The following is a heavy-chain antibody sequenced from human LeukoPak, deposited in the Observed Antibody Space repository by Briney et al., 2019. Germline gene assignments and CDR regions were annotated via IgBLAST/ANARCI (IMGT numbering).Heavy chain of an antibody. CDR2: IYYSGST. CDR3: ASALWFGELELDP. J-gene: IGHJ5*02. V-gene: IGHV4-39*01. CDR1: GVSISSSNSY. D-gene: IGHD3-10*01. Sequence: MTSETLSLTCTVSGVSISSSNSYWGWIRQPPGKGLEWIGSIYYSGSTYYNPSLKSRVTISVDMSKNQFSMKLSSVTAADTAVYYCASALWFGELELDPWGQGTLVTVSS.